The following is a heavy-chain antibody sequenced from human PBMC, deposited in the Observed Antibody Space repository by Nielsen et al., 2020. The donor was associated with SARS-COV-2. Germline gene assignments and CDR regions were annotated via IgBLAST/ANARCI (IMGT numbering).Heavy chain of an antibody. CDR3: AKLPERFGEGGKHDY. D-gene: IGHD3-10*01. CDR1: GFTFSSHW. J-gene: IGHJ4*02. CDR2: INTDGSGT. V-gene: IGHV3-74*01. Sequence: GGSLRLSCAASGFTFSSHWMHWVRQAPGKGLVWVSRINTDGSGTDYADSVKGRFTISRDNAKNTLYLQMNGLRAEDTAVYYCAKLPERFGEGGKHDYWGQGTLVTVSS.